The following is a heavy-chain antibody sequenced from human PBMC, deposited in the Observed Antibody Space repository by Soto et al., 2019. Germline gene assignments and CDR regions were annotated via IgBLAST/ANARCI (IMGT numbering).Heavy chain of an antibody. Sequence: GSLRLSCAASGFTFSSYSMNWVRQAPGKGLEWVSSISSSSSYIYYADSVKGRFTISRDNAKNSLYLQMNSLRAEDTAVYYCARALEAIVVVVSATSSHAFDIWGQGTMVTVSS. CDR3: ARALEAIVVVVSATSSHAFDI. CDR2: ISSSSSYI. D-gene: IGHD2-15*01. J-gene: IGHJ3*02. CDR1: GFTFSSYS. V-gene: IGHV3-21*01.